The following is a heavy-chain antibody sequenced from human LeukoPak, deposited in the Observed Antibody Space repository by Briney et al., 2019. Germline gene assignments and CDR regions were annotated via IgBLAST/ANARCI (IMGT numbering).Heavy chain of an antibody. CDR2: INPNSGGT. D-gene: IGHD2-2*01. CDR3: ARDGVVPAAQGDGMDV. V-gene: IGHV1-2*02. Sequence: ASVKVSCKASGYTFTGYYMHWVRQAPGQGLEWMGWINPNSGGTSYAQKFQGRVTMTRDTSISTAYMELSRLRSDDTAVYYCARDGVVPAAQGDGMDVWGQGTTVTVSS. J-gene: IGHJ6*02. CDR1: GYTFTGYY.